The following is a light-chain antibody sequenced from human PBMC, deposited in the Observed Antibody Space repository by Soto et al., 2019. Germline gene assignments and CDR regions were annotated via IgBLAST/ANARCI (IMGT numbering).Light chain of an antibody. V-gene: IGKV4-1*01. J-gene: IGKJ1*01. Sequence: DIVMTXXPDSLALSLGERATINCKSSQSVLYSPNNKNYLAWYQQKPGQPPKLLLYWASMRESGVPDRFSGSASGTDFTLTISSLQAEDVAVYYCHQYASSPWTFGPGTKVEIK. CDR2: WAS. CDR1: QSVLYSPNNKNY. CDR3: HQYASSPWT.